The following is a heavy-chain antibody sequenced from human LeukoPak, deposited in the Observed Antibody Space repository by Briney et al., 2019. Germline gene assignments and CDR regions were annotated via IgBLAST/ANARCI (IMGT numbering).Heavy chain of an antibody. V-gene: IGHV1-69*01. CDR1: GGTFSSYA. J-gene: IGHJ4*02. CDR2: IIPIFGTA. CDR3: ARVAPEGPAVWVDY. D-gene: IGHD1-14*01. Sequence: GSSVKVSCKASGGTFSSYAISWVRQAPGQGLEWMGGIIPIFGTANYAQRFQGRVTITADESTSTAYMELSSLRSEDTAVYYCARVAPEGPAVWVDYWGQGTLVTVSS.